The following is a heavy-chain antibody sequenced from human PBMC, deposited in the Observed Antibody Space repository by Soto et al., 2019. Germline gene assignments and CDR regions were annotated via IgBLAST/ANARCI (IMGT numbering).Heavy chain of an antibody. V-gene: IGHV3-7*01. CDR2: IKQDGGES. D-gene: IGHD3-22*01. J-gene: IGHJ4*02. CDR3: ARCWPYYFDSIGHYFNY. Sequence: GGSLRPACAASGFASSSYWMSWVRQAPGKGLEWVASIKQDGGESYYADSVKGRLTISRDNAENSLYLQMNSLRAEETALYYCARCWPYYFDSIGHYFNYWGQGTPVTVSS. CDR1: GFASSSYW.